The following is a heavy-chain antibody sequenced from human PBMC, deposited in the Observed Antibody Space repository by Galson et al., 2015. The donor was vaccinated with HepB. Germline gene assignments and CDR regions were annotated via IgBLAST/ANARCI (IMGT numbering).Heavy chain of an antibody. CDR3: ARTTSGSYYREEFDY. D-gene: IGHD1-26*01. J-gene: IGHJ4*02. Sequence: PALVKPTQTLTLTCTFSGFSLSTSGMCVSWIRQPPGKALEWLALIDWDDDKYYSTSLKTRLTISKDTSKNQVVLTMTNMDPVDTATYYCARTTSGSYYREEFDYWGQGTLVTVSS. V-gene: IGHV2-70*01. CDR2: IDWDDDK. CDR1: GFSLSTSGMC.